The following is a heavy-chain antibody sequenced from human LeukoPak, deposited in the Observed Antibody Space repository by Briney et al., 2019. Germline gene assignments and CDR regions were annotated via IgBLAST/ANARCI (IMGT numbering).Heavy chain of an antibody. J-gene: IGHJ3*02. CDR2: ISSSSSYI. CDR3: ARVRWDLDYDAFDI. Sequence: GGSLRLSCAASGFTFSSYSMNWVRQAPGKGLEWVSSISSSSSYIYYADSVKGRFTISGDNAKNSLYLQMNSLRAEDTAVYYCARVRWDLDYDAFDIWGQGTMVTVSS. CDR1: GFTFSSYS. D-gene: IGHD1-26*01. V-gene: IGHV3-21*01.